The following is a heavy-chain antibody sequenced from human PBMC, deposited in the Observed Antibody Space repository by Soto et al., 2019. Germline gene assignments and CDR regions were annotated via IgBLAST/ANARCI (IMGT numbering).Heavy chain of an antibody. J-gene: IGHJ3*02. D-gene: IGHD1-26*01. V-gene: IGHV1-18*01. Sequence: QVQLVQSGAEVKKPGASVKVSCKASGYTFTSYGISWVRQAPGQGLEWMGWISAYNGNTNYAQKLQGRVTMTTDTAPRHAYMEQRSLRSDDTVVYYGARGIGPTFCNAFDIRGQGTMVTVSS. CDR1: GYTFTSYG. CDR2: ISAYNGNT. CDR3: ARGIGPTFCNAFDI.